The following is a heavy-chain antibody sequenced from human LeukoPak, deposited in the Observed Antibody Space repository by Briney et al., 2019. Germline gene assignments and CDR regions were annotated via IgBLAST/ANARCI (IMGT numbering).Heavy chain of an antibody. CDR3: ARGRYSSGWYGTVRRPDNWFDP. J-gene: IGHJ5*02. CDR1: GGSFRGCN. V-gene: IGHV4-34*01. CDR2: INHSGST. Sequence: LPCVVYGGSFRGCNWRWFRQHQGKGLEWIGEINHSGSTNYNPSLKSRVTISVDTSKNQFSLKLSSVTAADTAVYYCARGRYSSGWYGTVRRPDNWFDPWGQGTLVTVSS. D-gene: IGHD6-19*01.